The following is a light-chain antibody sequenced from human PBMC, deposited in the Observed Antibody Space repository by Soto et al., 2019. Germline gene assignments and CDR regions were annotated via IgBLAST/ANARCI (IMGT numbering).Light chain of an antibody. V-gene: IGLV2-11*01. CDR3: CSYVGSYTFGYV. CDR2: DVS. Sequence: QSALTQPRSVSGSPGQSVTISCTGTSSDVGGYNYVSWYQQHPGKAPKLMIYDVSKRPSGVPDRFSGSKSGNTASLTISGLQAEDEADYYCCSYVGSYTFGYVFGTGTQLTVL. CDR1: SSDVGGYNY. J-gene: IGLJ1*01.